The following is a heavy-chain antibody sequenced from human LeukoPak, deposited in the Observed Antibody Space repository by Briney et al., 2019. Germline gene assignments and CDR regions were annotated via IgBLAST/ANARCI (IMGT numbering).Heavy chain of an antibody. CDR2: IWYDGSNK. V-gene: IGHV3-33*06. J-gene: IGHJ4*02. CDR1: GFTFSSYG. D-gene: IGHD3-22*01. Sequence: SGGSLRLSCAASGFTFSSYGMHWVRQAPGKGLEWVAVIWYDGSNKYYADSVKGRFTISRDNSKNTLYLQMNSLRAEDTAVYYCAKNYDSSGYYPLLYYFDYWGQGTLVTVSS. CDR3: AKNYDSSGYYPLLYYFDY.